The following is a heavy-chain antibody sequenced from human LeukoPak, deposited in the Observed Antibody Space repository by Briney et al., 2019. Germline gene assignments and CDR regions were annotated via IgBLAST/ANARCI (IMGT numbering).Heavy chain of an antibody. CDR1: GFTFSSST. V-gene: IGHV3-21*01. Sequence: GESLRLSCAASGFTFSSSTMNWVRQAPGKGLEWVSSISSSSNYIYYADSVKGRFTISRDNAKNSLYLQMNSLRADDTAVYYCVRIPNSANFPNWFDPWGQGTLVTVSS. J-gene: IGHJ5*02. D-gene: IGHD4/OR15-4a*01. CDR3: VRIPNSANFPNWFDP. CDR2: ISSSSNYI.